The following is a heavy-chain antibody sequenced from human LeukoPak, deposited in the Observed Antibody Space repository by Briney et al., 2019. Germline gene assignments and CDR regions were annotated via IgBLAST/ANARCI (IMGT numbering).Heavy chain of an antibody. Sequence: SETLSLTCAVYGGSFSGYYWSWIRQPPGKGPEWIGEINHSGSTNYNPSLKGRVTISVDTSKNQFSLKLSSVTAADTAVYYCARGFRYNPLYYFDYWGQGTLVTVSS. CDR2: INHSGST. CDR3: ARGFRYNPLYYFDY. V-gene: IGHV4-34*01. J-gene: IGHJ4*02. CDR1: GGSFSGYY. D-gene: IGHD1-1*01.